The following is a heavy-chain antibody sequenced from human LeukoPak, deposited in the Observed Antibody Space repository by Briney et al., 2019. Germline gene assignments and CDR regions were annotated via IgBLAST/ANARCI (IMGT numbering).Heavy chain of an antibody. Sequence: SSETRSLTCAVYGGSFSGYYWSWIRQSPGKGLEWIGEINHSGSTYYNPSLKSRVTISVDTSKNQFSLKVRSVTAADTAVYYCAREAPISDSGNYYKSLGYWGQGTLVTVSS. CDR1: GGSFSGYY. CDR2: INHSGST. J-gene: IGHJ4*02. D-gene: IGHD3-10*01. V-gene: IGHV4-34*01. CDR3: AREAPISDSGNYYKSLGY.